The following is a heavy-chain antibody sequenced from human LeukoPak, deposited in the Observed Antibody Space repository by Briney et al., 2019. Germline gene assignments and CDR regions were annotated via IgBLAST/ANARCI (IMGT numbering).Heavy chain of an antibody. CDR3: ARGSAIVVVPAATNGGH. Sequence: GASVKVSCKASGYTFTSYDINWVRQATGQGLEWMGWMNPNSGNTGYAQKFQGRVTMTRNTSISTAYMELSSLRSEDTAVYYCARGSAIVVVPAATNGGHWGQGTLVTVSS. CDR1: GYTFTSYD. D-gene: IGHD2-2*01. J-gene: IGHJ4*02. CDR2: MNPNSGNT. V-gene: IGHV1-8*01.